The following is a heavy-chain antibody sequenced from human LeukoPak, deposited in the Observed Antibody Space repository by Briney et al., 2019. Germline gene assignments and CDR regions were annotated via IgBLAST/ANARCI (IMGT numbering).Heavy chain of an antibody. Sequence: SETLSLTCTVSGGSVSRSPYYWSWIRQPPGKGLEWIGEINHSGSTNYNPSLKSRVTISVDTSKNQFSLKLSSVTAADTAVYYCARVSARDYYMDVWGKGTTVTVSS. CDR3: ARVSARDYYMDV. J-gene: IGHJ6*03. CDR2: INHSGST. V-gene: IGHV4-39*07. CDR1: GGSVSRSPYY.